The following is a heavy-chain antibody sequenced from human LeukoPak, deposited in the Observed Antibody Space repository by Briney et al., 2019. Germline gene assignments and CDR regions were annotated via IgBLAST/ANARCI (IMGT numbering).Heavy chain of an antibody. V-gene: IGHV3-48*01. D-gene: IGHD3-10*01. CDR1: GFTFSSYS. CDR2: ISSSSSTI. CDR3: ARDRRYYGSGSPSSDY. J-gene: IGHJ4*02. Sequence: GGSLRLSCAASGFTFSSYSMNWVRQAPGKGLEWVSYISSSSSTIYYADSVKGRFTISRDNAKNSLYLQMNSLRAEDTAVYYCARDRRYYGSGSPSSDYWGQGTLVTVSS.